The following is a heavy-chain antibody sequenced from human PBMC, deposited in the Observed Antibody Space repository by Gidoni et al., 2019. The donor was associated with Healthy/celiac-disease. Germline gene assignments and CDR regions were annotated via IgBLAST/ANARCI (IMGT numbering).Heavy chain of an antibody. V-gene: IGHV3-23*01. Sequence: EVQLLESGGGLVQPGGSLRLSCAASGFTFSSYAMSWVRQAPGKGLGWVSAISGSGGSTYYADSVKGRFTISRDNSKNTLYLQMNSLRAEDTAVYYCAKDLVERDTAMVSDYWGQGTLVTVSS. CDR3: AKDLVERDTAMVSDY. D-gene: IGHD5-18*01. CDR1: GFTFSSYA. J-gene: IGHJ4*02. CDR2: ISGSGGST.